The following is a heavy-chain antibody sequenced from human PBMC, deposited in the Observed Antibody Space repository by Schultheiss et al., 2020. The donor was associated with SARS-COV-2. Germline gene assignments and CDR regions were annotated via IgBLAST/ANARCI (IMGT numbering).Heavy chain of an antibody. CDR2: INPNSGGT. D-gene: IGHD3-10*01. V-gene: IGHV1-2*04. CDR3: ARGVSGSGGRGNYYGMDV. Sequence: ASVKVSCKASGYTFTGYYMHWVRQAPGQGLEWMGWINPNSGGTNYAQKFQGWVTMTRDTSISTAYMELSRLRSDDTAVYYCARGVSGSGGRGNYYGMDVWGQGTTVTVSS. CDR1: GYTFTGYY. J-gene: IGHJ6*02.